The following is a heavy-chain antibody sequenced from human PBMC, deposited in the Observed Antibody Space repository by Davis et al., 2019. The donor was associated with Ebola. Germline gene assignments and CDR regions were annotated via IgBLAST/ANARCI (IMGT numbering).Heavy chain of an antibody. CDR1: GFTFSSYS. V-gene: IGHV3-23*01. D-gene: IGHD4-23*01. J-gene: IGHJ4*02. CDR2: ISGSGGST. CDR3: ANLDYGDNSGFDN. Sequence: GESLKISCAASGFTFSSYSMNWVRQAPGKGLEWVSAISGSGGSTYYADSVKGRFTISRDNSKNTLYLQMNSLRAEDTAVYYCANLDYGDNSGFDNWGQGTLVTVSS.